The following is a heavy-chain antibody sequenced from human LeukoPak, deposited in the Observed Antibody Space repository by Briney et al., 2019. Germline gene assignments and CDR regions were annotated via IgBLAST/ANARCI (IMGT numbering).Heavy chain of an antibody. D-gene: IGHD3-10*01. CDR2: IYYSGST. Sequence: SETLSLTCTVSGGSISSYYWSWIRQPPGKGLEWIGYIYYSGSTNYNPSLKSRVTISVDTSKNQFSLKLSSVTAADTAVYYCAKDHADITMVRGVIHWGQGTLVTVSS. J-gene: IGHJ4*02. CDR1: GGSISSYY. CDR3: AKDHADITMVRGVIH. V-gene: IGHV4-59*01.